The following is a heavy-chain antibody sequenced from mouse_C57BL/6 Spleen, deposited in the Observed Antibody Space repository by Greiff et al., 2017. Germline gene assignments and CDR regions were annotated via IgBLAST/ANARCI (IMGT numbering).Heavy chain of an antibody. Sequence: QVQLKQSGPELVKPGASVKISCKASGYSFTSYYIHWVKQRPGQGLEWIGWIYPGSGNTKYNEKFKGKAKLTADTSSSTAYMQLSSLTADDSSVXYCARGYCDFDYWGQGTTRTVSS. V-gene: IGHV1-66*01. CDR2: IYPGSGNT. D-gene: IGHD2-14*01. CDR1: GYSFTSYY. CDR3: ARGYCDFDY. J-gene: IGHJ2*01.